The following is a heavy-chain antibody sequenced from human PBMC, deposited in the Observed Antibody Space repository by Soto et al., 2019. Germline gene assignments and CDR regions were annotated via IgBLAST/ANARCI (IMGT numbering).Heavy chain of an antibody. CDR1: GYTLTRYS. V-gene: IGHV1-3*01. J-gene: IGHJ6*02. CDR3: ARDKDRLQLGGNYYYILDV. CDR2: INAGSGNT. Sequence: ASVKVSCKASGYTLTRYSIHWVRQAPGQRLEWMGWINAGSGNTKFSQKFQGRVTITRDTSASTAYMELSGLRTDDTAVYYCARDKDRLQLGGNYYYILDVWGQGTTVTVSS. D-gene: IGHD5-12*01.